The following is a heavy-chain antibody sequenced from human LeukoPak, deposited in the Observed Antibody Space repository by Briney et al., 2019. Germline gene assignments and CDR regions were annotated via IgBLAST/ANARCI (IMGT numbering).Heavy chain of an antibody. CDR1: GFTFSDYW. CDR2: IKQDGSEK. D-gene: IGHD3-10*01. Sequence: PGGSLRLSCAASGFTFSDYWMVWVRQAPGKGLEWVATIKQDGSEKYYVGSVKGRFTISRDNAKNSLHLEMNSLRAEDTAVYYCARDSVGAPDRWGQGTLVTVSS. V-gene: IGHV3-7*01. J-gene: IGHJ4*02. CDR3: ARDSVGAPDR.